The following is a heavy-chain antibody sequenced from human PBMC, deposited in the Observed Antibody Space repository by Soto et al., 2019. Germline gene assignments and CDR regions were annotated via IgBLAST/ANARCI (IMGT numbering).Heavy chain of an antibody. Sequence: QVQLVESGGGVVQPGRSLRLSCAASGFTFSSYGMHWVRQAPGKGLEWVAVISYDGSNKYYADSVKGRFTISRDNSKNQLYLQMNSLRAEDTAVYYCAKVNGGGSNPFDYWGQGTLVTVSS. J-gene: IGHJ4*02. CDR3: AKVNGGGSNPFDY. D-gene: IGHD2-15*01. V-gene: IGHV3-30*18. CDR1: GFTFSSYG. CDR2: ISYDGSNK.